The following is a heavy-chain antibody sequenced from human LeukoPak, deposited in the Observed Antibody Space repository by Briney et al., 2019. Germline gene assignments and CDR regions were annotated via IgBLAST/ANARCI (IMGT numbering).Heavy chain of an antibody. CDR2: IIPIFGTA. CDR1: GGTFSSYA. J-gene: IGHJ6*03. D-gene: IGHD1-14*01. Sequence: ASVKVSCKASGGTFSSYAISWVRQAPGQGLEWMGGIIPIFGTANYAQKFQGRVTITADESTSTAYMELSSLRSEDTAVYYCARDIRDYYYYYMDVWGKGTTVTVSS. CDR3: ARDIRDYYYYYMDV. V-gene: IGHV1-69*13.